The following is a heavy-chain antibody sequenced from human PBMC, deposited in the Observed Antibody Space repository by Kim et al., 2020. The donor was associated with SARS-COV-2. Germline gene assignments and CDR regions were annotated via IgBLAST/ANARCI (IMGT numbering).Heavy chain of an antibody. CDR1: GFIFSNYE. J-gene: IGHJ5*02. Sequence: GGSLRLSCAASGFIFSNYEMNWVRQAPGKGLEWVSYIGGSGRTTYYADSVKGRFIISRDNAENSLYLQMNSLRAEDTAVYYCTRSTSGTSWGQGTLVPV. CDR2: IGGSGRTT. V-gene: IGHV3-48*03. CDR3: TRSTSGTS. D-gene: IGHD1-26*01.